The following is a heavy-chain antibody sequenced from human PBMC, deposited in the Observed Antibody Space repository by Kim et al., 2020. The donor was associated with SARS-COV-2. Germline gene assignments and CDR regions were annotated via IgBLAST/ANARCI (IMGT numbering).Heavy chain of an antibody. D-gene: IGHD3-16*01. J-gene: IGHJ6*02. V-gene: IGHV3-74*01. CDR3: ARVWGTRDATIHHAMDV. Sequence: VKGRFTISRDNAKNTLYLQMNSLRAEDTAVYYCARVWGTRDATIHHAMDVWGQGTTVTVSS.